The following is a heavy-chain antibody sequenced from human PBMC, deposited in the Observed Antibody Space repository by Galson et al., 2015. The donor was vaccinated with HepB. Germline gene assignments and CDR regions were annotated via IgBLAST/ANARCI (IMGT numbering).Heavy chain of an antibody. D-gene: IGHD3-10*01. CDR2: ISWNGGTI. Sequence: SLRLSCAASGFTFYDYAMRWVRQVPGKGPEWVAGISWNGGTITYADSVKGRFTISRDNAKNSLYLQMSSLRVEDTAFYFCAKAPRGSYYVTYFDLWGRGTLVTVSS. CDR1: GFTFYDYA. V-gene: IGHV3-9*01. CDR3: AKAPRGSYYVTYFDL. J-gene: IGHJ4*02.